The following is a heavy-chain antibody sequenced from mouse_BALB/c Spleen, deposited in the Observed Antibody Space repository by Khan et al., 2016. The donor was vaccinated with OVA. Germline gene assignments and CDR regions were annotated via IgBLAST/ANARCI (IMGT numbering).Heavy chain of an antibody. V-gene: IGHV9-3-1*01. CDR1: GYTFTNYG. CDR3: ASGGYWYFDV. CDR2: INTYTGEP. D-gene: IGHD1-1*02. Sequence: QIQLVQSGPELKKPGETVKISCKASGYTFTNYGMNWVKHAPGKGLKWMVWINTYTGEPTYADDFKGRFAFSLETSASTAYLQINNLKNEDTATYFCASGGYWYFDVWGAGTTVTVSS. J-gene: IGHJ1*01.